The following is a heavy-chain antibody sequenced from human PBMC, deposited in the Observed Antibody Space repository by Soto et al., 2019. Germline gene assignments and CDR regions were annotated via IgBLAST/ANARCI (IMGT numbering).Heavy chain of an antibody. Sequence: QVQLVQSGAEVKKPGASVKVSCKASGYTFTGYYMHWVRQAPGQGLEWMGWINPNSGGTNYAQKFHGRVTMTRDTSISTAYMELSRLRSDDTAVYYCARNVGVVTAALLYYYYGMDVWGQGTTVTVSS. CDR3: ARNVGVVTAALLYYYYGMDV. V-gene: IGHV1-2*02. CDR2: INPNSGGT. J-gene: IGHJ6*02. CDR1: GYTFTGYY. D-gene: IGHD3-3*01.